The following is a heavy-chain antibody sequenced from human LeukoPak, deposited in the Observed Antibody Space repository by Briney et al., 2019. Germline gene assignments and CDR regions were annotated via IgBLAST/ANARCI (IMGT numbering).Heavy chain of an antibody. Sequence: GGSLRLFCAASGFIFGSYAMSWVRQAPGKGLEWVSAISGSGGSTYYADSVKGRFTISRDDSKNTLYLQMSSLRAEDTAVFYCAKGVYGGYEDFYYFDYWGQGTLVTVSS. V-gene: IGHV3-23*01. CDR3: AKGVYGGYEDFYYFDY. CDR2: ISGSGGST. J-gene: IGHJ4*02. CDR1: GFIFGSYA. D-gene: IGHD4-17*01.